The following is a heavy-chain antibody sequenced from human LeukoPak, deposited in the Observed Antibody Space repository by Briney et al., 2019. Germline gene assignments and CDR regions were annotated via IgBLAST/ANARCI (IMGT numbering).Heavy chain of an antibody. Sequence: PSDTLSLPCTVCGRPISSSRYYCRWIRQPPAKVLEWIGSIYYSGSTYYHPSRKSRVTISVDTSKNQFSLKLSSVTAADTAVYYCAAVASPMYNWFDPWGQGTLVTVSS. D-gene: IGHD6-19*01. CDR3: AAVASPMYNWFDP. J-gene: IGHJ5*02. V-gene: IGHV4-39*07. CDR1: GRPISSSRYY. CDR2: IYYSGST.